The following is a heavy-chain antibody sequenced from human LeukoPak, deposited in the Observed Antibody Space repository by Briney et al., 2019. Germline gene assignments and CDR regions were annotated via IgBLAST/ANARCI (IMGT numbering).Heavy chain of an antibody. J-gene: IGHJ3*02. Sequence: PGGSLRLSCAASGFTLSSYAMSWVRQAPGKGLEWVSTISGSGGNTYYADSAKGRFTISRDNYKNRVYLQMNSLRAEDTAVYFCARDGAEGDNSAFDMWGRGTVVTVSS. V-gene: IGHV3-23*01. CDR2: ISGSGGNT. D-gene: IGHD3-22*01. CDR1: GFTLSSYA. CDR3: ARDGAEGDNSAFDM.